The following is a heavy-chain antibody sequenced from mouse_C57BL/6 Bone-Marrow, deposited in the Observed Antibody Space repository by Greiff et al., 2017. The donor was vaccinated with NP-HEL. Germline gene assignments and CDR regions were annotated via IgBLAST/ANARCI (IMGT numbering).Heavy chain of an antibody. Sequence: VQLQQPGAELVKPGASVKLSCKASGYTFTSYWMHWVKQRPGQGLEWIGMIHPNSGSTNYNEKFESKATLTVDKSSSTAYMQLSSLTSEDSAVYYCARRVTTVVGYAMDYWGQGTSVTVSS. CDR3: ARRVTTVVGYAMDY. J-gene: IGHJ4*01. CDR1: GYTFTSYW. V-gene: IGHV1-64*01. D-gene: IGHD1-1*01. CDR2: IHPNSGST.